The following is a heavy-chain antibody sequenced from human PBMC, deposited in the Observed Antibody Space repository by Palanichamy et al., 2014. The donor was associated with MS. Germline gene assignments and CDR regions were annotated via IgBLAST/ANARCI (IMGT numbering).Heavy chain of an antibody. Sequence: EVQLVESGGGLVQPGGSLRLSCAASGFTFSSYEMNWVRQAPGRRLEWLSYISGSGSTMSYADSVKGRFTISRDNAKNSVYLQMNSLRAEDTAVYYCAGRGDYWGQGTLVTVSS. CDR2: ISGSGSTM. CDR1: GFTFSSYE. J-gene: IGHJ4*02. CDR3: AGRGDY. V-gene: IGHV3-48*03.